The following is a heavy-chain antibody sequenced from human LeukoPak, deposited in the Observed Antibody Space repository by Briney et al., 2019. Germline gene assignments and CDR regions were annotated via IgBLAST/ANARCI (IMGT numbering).Heavy chain of an antibody. CDR3: ARDRGYCSGGSCYSFDY. V-gene: IGHV1-69*13. CDR2: IIPIFGTA. CDR1: GGTFSSYA. D-gene: IGHD2-15*01. J-gene: IGHJ4*02. Sequence: SVKVSCKASGGTFSSYAISWVRQAPGQGLEWMGGIIPIFGTANYAQKFQGRVTITADESTGTAYMELSSLRSEDTAVYYWARDRGYCSGGSCYSFDYWGQGTLVTVSS.